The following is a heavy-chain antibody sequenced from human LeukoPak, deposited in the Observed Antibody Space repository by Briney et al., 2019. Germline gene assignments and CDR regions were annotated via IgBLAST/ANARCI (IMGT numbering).Heavy chain of an antibody. J-gene: IGHJ4*02. Sequence: PGGSLRLSCAASGFTFSSYAMSWVRQAPGKGLEWVSAISGSGGSTYYADSVKGRFTISRDNSKNTLYLQMNSLRAEDTAVYYCAKARFCSGTPGNYFDYWGQGTLVTVSS. D-gene: IGHD3-10*01. CDR1: GFTFSSYA. V-gene: IGHV3-23*01. CDR2: ISGSGGST. CDR3: AKARFCSGTPGNYFDY.